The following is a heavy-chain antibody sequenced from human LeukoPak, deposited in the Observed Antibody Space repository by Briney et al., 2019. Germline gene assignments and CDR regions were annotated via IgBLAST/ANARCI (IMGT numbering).Heavy chain of an antibody. CDR1: GFTFSSYE. Sequence: GGSLRLSCAASGFTFSSYEMAWVRQAPGMGLEWLSYISNSGATIKYADSVIGRFTISRDSAENAVYLQMSSLRADDTAVYYCAGGPQYTGSFPYWGQGTLVAVSS. CDR2: ISNSGATI. D-gene: IGHD1-26*01. J-gene: IGHJ4*02. V-gene: IGHV3-48*03. CDR3: AGGPQYTGSFPY.